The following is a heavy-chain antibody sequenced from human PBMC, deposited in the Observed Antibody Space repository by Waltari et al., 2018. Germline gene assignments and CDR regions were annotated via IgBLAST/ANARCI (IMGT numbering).Heavy chain of an antibody. D-gene: IGHD5-12*01. CDR2: IADAGTA. J-gene: IGHJ3*01. V-gene: IGHV4-39*01. CDR3: ATYIGASVGTAAFDV. Sequence: CVCRPPGQGLVGIGTIADAGTAYTDPALRSRLTMSRDTSKNQLSLTLGSTTAADTAVYYCATYIGASVGTAAFDVWGQGTMVTVSS.